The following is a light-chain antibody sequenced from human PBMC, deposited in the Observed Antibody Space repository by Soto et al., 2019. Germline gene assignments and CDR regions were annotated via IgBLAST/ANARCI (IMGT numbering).Light chain of an antibody. CDR1: TSDVGGYNS. CDR2: DVS. CDR3: SSRTSTSTRV. Sequence: QSALTQPTSVSGSPGQSITISCTGTTSDVGGYNSVSWYQQHPGKAPELMIYDVSNRPSGISYRFSGSKSGNMASLSISGLQAEDEADYYCSSRTSTSTRVFGTGTKVTVL. J-gene: IGLJ1*01. V-gene: IGLV2-14*01.